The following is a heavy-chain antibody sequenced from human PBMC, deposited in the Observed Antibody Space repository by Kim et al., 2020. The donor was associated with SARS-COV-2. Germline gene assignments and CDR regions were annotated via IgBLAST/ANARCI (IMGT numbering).Heavy chain of an antibody. Sequence: TPSHKSRVTISVATSKNEISLGLSSVTAADTAVYYCARDCRGGSCYFDSWGQGTLVTVSS. V-gene: IGHV4-39*07. CDR3: ARDCRGGSCYFDS. J-gene: IGHJ4*02. D-gene: IGHD2-15*01.